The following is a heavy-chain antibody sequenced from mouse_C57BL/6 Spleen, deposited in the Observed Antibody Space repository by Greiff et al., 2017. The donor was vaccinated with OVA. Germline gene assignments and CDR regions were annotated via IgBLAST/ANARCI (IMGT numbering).Heavy chain of an antibody. CDR2: IDPEDGDT. J-gene: IGHJ2*01. CDR1: GFNIKDYY. Sequence: VQLQQSGAELVRPGASVKLSCTASGFNIKDYYMHWVKQRPEQGLEWIGRIDPEDGDTEYAPKFQGKATMTADTSSNTAYLQLSSLTSEDTAVYYCSKIYYDYDGHYFDYWGQGTTLTVSS. V-gene: IGHV14-1*01. CDR3: SKIYYDYDGHYFDY. D-gene: IGHD2-4*01.